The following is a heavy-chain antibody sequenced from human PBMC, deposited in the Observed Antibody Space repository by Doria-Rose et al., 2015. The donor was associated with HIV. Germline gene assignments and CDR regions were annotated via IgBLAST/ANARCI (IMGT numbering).Heavy chain of an antibody. CDR2: IIADDER. Sequence: QESGPVLVKPTETLTLTCTVSGVSLSSPGMGVSWIRQPPGKAQEWLANIIADDERSYKTSLKSRLTISRGTSKSQVVLTMTDTDPVDTATYYCARIKSSRWYHKYYFDFWGQGTLVIVSA. V-gene: IGHV2-26*01. J-gene: IGHJ4*02. D-gene: IGHD6-13*01. CDR3: ARIKSSRWYHKYYFDF. CDR1: GVSLSSPGMG.